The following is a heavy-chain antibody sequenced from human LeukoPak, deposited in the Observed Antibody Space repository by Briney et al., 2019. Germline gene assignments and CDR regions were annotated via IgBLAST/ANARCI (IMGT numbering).Heavy chain of an antibody. CDR3: AKSPISMIVVAKGWYFDL. J-gene: IGHJ2*01. CDR2: ILYDGSNK. V-gene: IGHV3-30*02. Sequence: GGSPRLSCAASGFTFSSYAMHWVRQAPGKGLDWVASILYDGSNKYHADSVKGRFTISRDNSKNALFLQMNSLRAEDTAVYYCAKSPISMIVVAKGWYFDLWGRGTLVTVSS. D-gene: IGHD3-22*01. CDR1: GFTFSSYA.